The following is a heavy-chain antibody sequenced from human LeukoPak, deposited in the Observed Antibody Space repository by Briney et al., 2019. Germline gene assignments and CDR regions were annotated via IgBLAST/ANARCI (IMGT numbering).Heavy chain of an antibody. CDR3: SKNLGYWSGCSCHAPYGKDR. D-gene: IGHD2-15*01. CDR2: ISSNGGST. CDR1: GFTFSSYA. Sequence: PGGSLRLSCAASGFTFSSYAMHWVRQAPGKGLEYVSAISSNGGSTYYANSVKGRFTVSRDNSKNTLYLQMGSLRAEDMAVYYWSKNLGYWSGCSCHAPYGKDRWGQGTTVTVSS. J-gene: IGHJ6*02. V-gene: IGHV3-64*01.